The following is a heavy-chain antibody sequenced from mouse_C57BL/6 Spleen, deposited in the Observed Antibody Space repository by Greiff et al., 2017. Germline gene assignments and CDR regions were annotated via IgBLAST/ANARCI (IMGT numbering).Heavy chain of an antibody. CDR2: IHPSDSDT. CDR1: GYTFTSYW. V-gene: IGHV1-74*01. D-gene: IGHD2-5*01. CDR3: AIWGKFGYYSNYDYAMDY. J-gene: IGHJ4*01. Sequence: QVQLQQPGAELVKPGASVKVSCKASGYTFTSYWMHWVKQRPGQDLEWIGRIHPSDSDTNYNQKFKGKATLTVDKSSSTAYMQLSSLTSEDSAVYYCAIWGKFGYYSNYDYAMDYWGQGTSVTVSS.